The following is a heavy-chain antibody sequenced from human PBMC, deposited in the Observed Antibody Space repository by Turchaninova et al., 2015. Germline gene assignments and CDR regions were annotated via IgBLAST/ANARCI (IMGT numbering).Heavy chain of an antibody. D-gene: IGHD3-3*01. J-gene: IGHJ4*02. CDR2: INHSKST. CDR3: ARGRGGLFTALPDY. CDR1: GGSFSGFY. V-gene: IGHV4-34*01. Sequence: QVQLQQWGAGLLKPSETLSLTCAVYGGSFSGFYWSWFRQPPGQGLEWIGEINHSKSTNYNPSIQSRVTISVDTSKNHFSLKLTSVTAADTAVYYCARGRGGLFTALPDYWGQVTLVTVSS.